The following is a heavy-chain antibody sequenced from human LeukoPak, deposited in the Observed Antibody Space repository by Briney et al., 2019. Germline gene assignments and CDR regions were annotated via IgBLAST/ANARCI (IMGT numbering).Heavy chain of an antibody. CDR3: ARGLTIIRTAPRAPLDI. CDR1: GYTFTGYY. D-gene: IGHD3-22*01. J-gene: IGHJ3*02. CDR2: ISPNSGGT. V-gene: IGHV1-2*02. Sequence: ASVKVSCKASGYTFTGYYIHWVRQAPGQGLGWMGRISPNSGGTNSAQKFQGRVTMTRDPSISTAYMELSRLRSDDTAVYYCARGLTIIRTAPRAPLDIWGQGTMVTVSS.